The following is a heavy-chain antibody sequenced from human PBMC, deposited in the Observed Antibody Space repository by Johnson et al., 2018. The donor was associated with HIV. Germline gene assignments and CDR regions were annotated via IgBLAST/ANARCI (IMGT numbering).Heavy chain of an antibody. Sequence: VQLVESGGGLVQPGGSLRLSCAASGFTSSSYWMSWVRQAPGKGLEWVANIKQDGSEKYYVDSVKGRFTISRDNAKNSLYLQMNSLRAEDTAVYYCARDLHAFDIWGQGTMVTVSS. V-gene: IGHV3-7*05. J-gene: IGHJ3*02. CDR3: ARDLHAFDI. CDR2: IKQDGSEK. CDR1: GFTSSSYW.